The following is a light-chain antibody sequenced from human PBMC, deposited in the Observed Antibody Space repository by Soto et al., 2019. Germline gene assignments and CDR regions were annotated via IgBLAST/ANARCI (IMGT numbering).Light chain of an antibody. J-gene: IGKJ5*01. CDR1: QSVTSNY. Sequence: ILLTQSPGTLSLSPGERATLSCRASQSVTSNYLAWYQQKPGQAPRLIIYGASSRANGIPDRFSGSGSGTDFTLTISRLEPEDFAVYYCQQYGSSPPITFGQGTRLEIK. CDR3: QQYGSSPPIT. CDR2: GAS. V-gene: IGKV3-20*01.